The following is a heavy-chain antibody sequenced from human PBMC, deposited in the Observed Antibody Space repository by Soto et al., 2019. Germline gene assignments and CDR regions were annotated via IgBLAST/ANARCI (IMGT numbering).Heavy chain of an antibody. CDR3: VRDLNYGLYYFDY. Sequence: SETLSLTCTVSGYSISSGCYWGWIRQPPGKRLEWIGSMYPTGSTYYNPSLKSRVTMSVDTSNNEFSLKLTSVTAADTAVYHCVRDLNYGLYYFDYWGQGTLVTV. J-gene: IGHJ4*02. CDR2: MYPTGST. CDR1: GYSISSGCY. V-gene: IGHV4-38-2*02. D-gene: IGHD3-10*01.